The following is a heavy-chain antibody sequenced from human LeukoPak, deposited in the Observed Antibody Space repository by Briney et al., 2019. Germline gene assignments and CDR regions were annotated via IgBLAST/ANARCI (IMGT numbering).Heavy chain of an antibody. V-gene: IGHV1-69*05. CDR3: ASRTTSTYYYYYMDV. Sequence: SVKVSCKASEGTFSSYAISWVRQAPGQGLEWMGGIIPIFGTANYAQKFQGRVTITTDESTSTAYMELSSLRSEDTAVYYCASRTTSTYYYYYMDVWGKGTTVTVSS. CDR1: EGTFSSYA. CDR2: IIPIFGTA. J-gene: IGHJ6*03. D-gene: IGHD1-1*01.